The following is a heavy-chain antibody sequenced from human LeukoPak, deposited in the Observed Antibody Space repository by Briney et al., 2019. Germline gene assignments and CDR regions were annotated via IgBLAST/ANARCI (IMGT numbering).Heavy chain of an antibody. J-gene: IGHJ5*02. CDR1: GFSFSNYA. CDR3: ARVGCGGDCYIGWGPLHR. D-gene: IGHD2-21*02. CDR2: ISSSGSTI. Sequence: PGGSLRLSCAASGFSFSNYAMSWVRQAPRKGLEWVSYISSSGSTIYYADSVKGRFTISRDNAKNSPYLQMSSLRAEDTAVYYCARVGCGGDCYIGWGPLHRWGQGTLVAVSS. V-gene: IGHV3-11*01.